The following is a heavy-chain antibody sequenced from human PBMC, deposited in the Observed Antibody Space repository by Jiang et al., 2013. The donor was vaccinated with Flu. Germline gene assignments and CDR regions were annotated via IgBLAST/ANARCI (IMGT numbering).Heavy chain of an antibody. CDR3: ARDPYTTMTPYFDY. D-gene: IGHD4-17*01. V-gene: IGHV3-21*01. J-gene: IGHJ4*02. Sequence: SVQGRFTISRDNAKNSLYLQMNSLRAEDTAVYYCARDPYTTMTPYFDYWGQGTLVTVSS.